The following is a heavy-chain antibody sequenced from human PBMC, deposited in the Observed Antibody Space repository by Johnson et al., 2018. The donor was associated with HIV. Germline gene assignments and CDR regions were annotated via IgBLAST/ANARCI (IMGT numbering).Heavy chain of an antibody. J-gene: IGHJ3*02. Sequence: QVQLLESGGGVVQPGRSLRLSCAASGFTFSSYPMHWVRQAPGKGLEWVAIISYAGGSTYYADSVKGRFTVSRDNSKNTLYLQMNGLRAEDTAVYYCARNLGAGSDAFDIWGQGTMVTVSS. D-gene: IGHD1-26*01. CDR2: ISYAGGST. CDR1: GFTFSSYP. CDR3: ARNLGAGSDAFDI. V-gene: IGHV3-30*04.